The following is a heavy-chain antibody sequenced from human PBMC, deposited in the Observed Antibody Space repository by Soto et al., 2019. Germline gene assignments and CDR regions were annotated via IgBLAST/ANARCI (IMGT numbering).Heavy chain of an antibody. CDR1: GYTFNNYG. CDR3: ARVAITLIRGLKVDFYSMDV. CDR2: ISVYNGNK. D-gene: IGHD3-10*01. V-gene: IGHV1-18*01. Sequence: QLVQSGGEVKEPGASVQVSCKASGYTFNNYGITWVRQAPGQGLEWLGWISVYNGNKNYAKKVQGRVSMTADTSTSTAHMELRSLQSDETAVYFCARVAITLIRGLKVDFYSMDVWGQGTTVTVSS. J-gene: IGHJ6*02.